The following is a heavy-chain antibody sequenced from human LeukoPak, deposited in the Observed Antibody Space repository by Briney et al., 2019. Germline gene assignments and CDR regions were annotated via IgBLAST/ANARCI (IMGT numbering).Heavy chain of an antibody. D-gene: IGHD1-26*01. CDR1: GFTFSSYW. CDR3: ARDPYSGSYGNYYYYFMDV. V-gene: IGHV3-7*01. J-gene: IGHJ6*03. CDR2: IKQDGSEK. Sequence: GGSLRPSCAASGFTFSSYWMSWVRQAPGKGLEWVANIKQDGSEKYYVDSVKGRFTISRDNAKNSLYLQMNSLRAEDTAVYYCARDPYSGSYGNYYYYFMDVWGKGTTVTISS.